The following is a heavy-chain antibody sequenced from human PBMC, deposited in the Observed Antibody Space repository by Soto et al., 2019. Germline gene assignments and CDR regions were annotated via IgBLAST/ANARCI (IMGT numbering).Heavy chain of an antibody. D-gene: IGHD1-26*01. CDR2: IYSGGST. CDR3: ARGSIVGATPFDY. V-gene: IGHV3-53*01. CDR1: GFTVSSNY. Sequence: GGSLRLSCAASGFTVSSNYMSWVRQAPGKGLEWVSVIYSGGSTYYADSVKGRFTISRDNSKNTLYLQMNSLRAEDTAVYYCARGSIVGATPFDYWGQGTLVTVPS. J-gene: IGHJ4*02.